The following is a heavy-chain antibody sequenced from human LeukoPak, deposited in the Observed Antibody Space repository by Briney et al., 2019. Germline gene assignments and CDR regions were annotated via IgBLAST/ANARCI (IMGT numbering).Heavy chain of an antibody. D-gene: IGHD3-3*01. CDR1: GFNFKNYD. CDR2: ISSSGRVI. V-gene: IGHV3-48*03. CDR3: SRLVDFWNSYPGPYFDF. J-gene: IGHJ4*02. Sequence: GRSLRLSCSASGFNFKNYDMNWVRQAAGKGLEWLAYISSSGRVINYGVSFKGRYTISTDNAQTSLYLQMNSLRADDPAVYYFSRLVDFWNSYPGPYFDFWGQGTLVTVSS.